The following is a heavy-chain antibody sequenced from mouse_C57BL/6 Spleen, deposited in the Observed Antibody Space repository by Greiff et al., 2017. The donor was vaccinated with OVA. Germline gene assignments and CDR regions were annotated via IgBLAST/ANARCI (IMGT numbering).Heavy chain of an antibody. V-gene: IGHV5-4*01. J-gene: IGHJ4*01. CDR2: ISDGGSYT. CDR1: GFTFSSYA. CDR3: ARDGYYGKGAMDY. Sequence: EVQVVESGGGLVKPGGSLKLSCAASGFTFSSYAMSWVRQTPEKRLEWVATISDGGSYTYYPDNVKGRFTISRDNAKNNLYLQMSHLKSEDTAMYYCARDGYYGKGAMDYWGQGTSVTVSS. D-gene: IGHD2-3*01.